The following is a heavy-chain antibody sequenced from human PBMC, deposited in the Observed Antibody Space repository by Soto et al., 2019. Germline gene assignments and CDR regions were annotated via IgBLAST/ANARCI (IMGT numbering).Heavy chain of an antibody. CDR3: TRAVATIFRPATFDY. Sequence: GGSLRLSCAASGFTFSNAWMNWVRQAPGKGLEWVGRIKSKTDGGTTDYAAPVKGRFTISRDDSKNTLYLQMNSLKTEDTAVYYCTRAVATIFRPATFDYWGQGTLVTVSS. CDR1: GFTFSNAW. V-gene: IGHV3-15*07. J-gene: IGHJ4*02. D-gene: IGHD5-12*01. CDR2: IKSKTDGGTT.